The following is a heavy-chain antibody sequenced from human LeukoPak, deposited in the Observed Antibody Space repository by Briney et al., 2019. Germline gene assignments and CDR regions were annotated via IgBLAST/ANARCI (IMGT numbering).Heavy chain of an antibody. V-gene: IGHV3-53*01. Sequence: GGSLRLSCAASGFTVSSNYMSWFRQAPGKGLEWVSAIYSGGITYYPDSVKGRFTISRDNSKNTLYLEMNSMRAEDTAVYHCARAAELGRDYWGQGTLVTVSS. D-gene: IGHD7-27*01. CDR3: ARAAELGRDY. CDR2: IYSGGIT. CDR1: GFTVSSNY. J-gene: IGHJ4*02.